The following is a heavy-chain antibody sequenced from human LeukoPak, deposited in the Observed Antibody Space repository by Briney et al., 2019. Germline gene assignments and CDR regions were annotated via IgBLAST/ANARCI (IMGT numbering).Heavy chain of an antibody. V-gene: IGHV1-2*02. J-gene: IGHJ4*02. CDR1: GYIFTAYY. CDR3: AKASRRRLFHSSSWYGEDFDY. D-gene: IGHD6-13*01. Sequence: ASVKVSCKASGYIFTAYYLHWVRQAPGQGLEWMGWINPNSGGTKYAQKFQGRVTMTRDTSISTAYMELSRLSSDDTAVYYCAKASRRRLFHSSSWYGEDFDYWGQGTLVTVSS. CDR2: INPNSGGT.